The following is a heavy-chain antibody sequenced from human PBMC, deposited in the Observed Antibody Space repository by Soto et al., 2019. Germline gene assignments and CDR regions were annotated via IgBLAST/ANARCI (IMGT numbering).Heavy chain of an antibody. D-gene: IGHD3-22*01. J-gene: IGHJ4*02. CDR1: GFTFISYG. V-gene: IGHV3-30*18. CDR2: ISYDGSNK. Sequence: GGSLRLSCAASGFTFISYGMHWVRQAPGKGLEWVAVISYDGSNKYYADSVKGRFTISRDNSKNTLYLQMNSLRAEDTAVYYCAKDVPVSYYDSNGYPDYWGQGTLVTVSS. CDR3: AKDVPVSYYDSNGYPDY.